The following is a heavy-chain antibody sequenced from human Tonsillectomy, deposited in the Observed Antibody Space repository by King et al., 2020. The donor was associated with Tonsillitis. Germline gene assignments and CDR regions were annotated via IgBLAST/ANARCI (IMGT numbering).Heavy chain of an antibody. D-gene: IGHD3-16*01. CDR3: ARAPPVVITFGGVRVLPHHSYYGLDV. J-gene: IGHJ6*02. CDR1: GYIFTNYG. V-gene: IGHV1-18*04. CDR2: ISTYNGNT. Sequence: QLVQSGAEVKKPGASVKVSCKASGYIFTNYGVSWVRQAPGQGLEWMGWISTYNGNTNLAQKFQGRVTMTRDTSTTTVSMELRSLRSDDTAVYYCARAPPVVITFGGVRVLPHHSYYGLDVWGQGTTVIVS.